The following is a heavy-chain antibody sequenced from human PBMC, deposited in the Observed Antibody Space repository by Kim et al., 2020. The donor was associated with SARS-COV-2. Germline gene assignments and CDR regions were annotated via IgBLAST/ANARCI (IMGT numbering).Heavy chain of an antibody. D-gene: IGHD5-18*01. J-gene: IGHJ6*02. CDR2: ISAYNGNT. CDR1: GYTFTSYG. Sequence: ASVKVSCKASGYTFTSYGISWVRQAPGQGLEWMGWISAYNGNTNYAQKLQGRVTMTTDTSTSTAYMELRSLRSDDTAVYYCARAKPTARGYSYGPYYYYYGMDVWGQGTTVTVSS. V-gene: IGHV1-18*01. CDR3: ARAKPTARGYSYGPYYYYYGMDV.